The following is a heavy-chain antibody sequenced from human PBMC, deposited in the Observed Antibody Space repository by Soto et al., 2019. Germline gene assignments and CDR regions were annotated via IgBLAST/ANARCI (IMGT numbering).Heavy chain of an antibody. Sequence: PGGSLRLSCAASGLTFNTYSMNWVRQAPGKGLEWVSYISSSSSIIYYADSVKGRFTISRDNAKNSLYLQMNGLRDEDTAVYYWAIESVIVATSSDFDIWGQETVVTVAS. CDR2: ISSSSSII. J-gene: IGHJ4*02. D-gene: IGHD3-16*02. CDR3: AIESVIVATSSDFDI. V-gene: IGHV3-48*02. CDR1: GLTFNTYS.